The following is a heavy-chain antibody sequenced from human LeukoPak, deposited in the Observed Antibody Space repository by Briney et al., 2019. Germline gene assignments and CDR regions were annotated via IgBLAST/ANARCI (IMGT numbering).Heavy chain of an antibody. CDR1: GFTFSSYS. CDR2: ISGRSSSI. CDR3: VRDLTSANWFDP. Sequence: PGGSLRLSCAASGFTFSSYSMNWVRQAPGKGLEWVSSISGRSSSIYYADSVKGRFTISRDNAKNSLYLQMNSLRAEDTAVYYCVRDLTSANWFDPWGQGTLVTVSS. V-gene: IGHV3-21*01. J-gene: IGHJ5*02.